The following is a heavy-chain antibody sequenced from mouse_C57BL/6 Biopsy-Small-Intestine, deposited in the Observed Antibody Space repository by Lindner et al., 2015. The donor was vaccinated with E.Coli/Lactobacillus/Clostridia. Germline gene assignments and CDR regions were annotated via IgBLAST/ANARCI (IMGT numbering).Heavy chain of an antibody. Sequence: SVKVSCKTSGYTFTTYGISWVRQAPGQGLEWMGWISVYNGNTNYEQKLQGRVTITTDTSTRTACMELRNLTSDDTAVYYCARGYDIWTHPPVYWGQGTLVTVSS. CDR1: GYTFTTYG. V-gene: IGHV1-53*01. CDR2: ISVYNGNT. J-gene: IGHJ4*01. D-gene: IGHD1-2*01. CDR3: ARGYDIWTHPPVY.